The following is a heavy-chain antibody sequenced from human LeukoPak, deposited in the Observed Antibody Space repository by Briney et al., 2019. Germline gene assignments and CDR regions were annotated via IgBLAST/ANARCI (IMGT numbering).Heavy chain of an antibody. V-gene: IGHV3-66*01. Sequence: GGSLRLSCAASGFTFSSYWMSWVRQAPGKGLEWVSVIYSGGSTYYADSVKGRFTISRDNSKNTLYLQMNSLRAEDTAVYYCARSYALGPLMGKWELLFDYWGQGTLVTVSS. CDR1: GFTFSSYW. CDR3: ARSYALGPLMGKWELLFDY. D-gene: IGHD1-26*01. CDR2: IYSGGST. J-gene: IGHJ4*02.